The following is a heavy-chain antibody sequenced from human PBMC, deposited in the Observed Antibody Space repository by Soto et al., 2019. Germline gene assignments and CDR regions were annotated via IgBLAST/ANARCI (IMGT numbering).Heavy chain of an antibody. CDR1: GFTLSIYS. CDR2: ISISSSYI. J-gene: IGHJ3*02. CDR3: ARLGYWSGGSCDPDDAFDI. Sequence: EVQLVESGGGLVKPGGSLRLSCAASGFTLSIYSMNWVRQAPGKGLEWVSSISISSSYIYYADSVKGRFTISRDNAKNSLYLQMNSLRAEDTAVYYCARLGYWSGGSCDPDDAFDIWGQGTMVTVSS. V-gene: IGHV3-21*01. D-gene: IGHD2-15*01.